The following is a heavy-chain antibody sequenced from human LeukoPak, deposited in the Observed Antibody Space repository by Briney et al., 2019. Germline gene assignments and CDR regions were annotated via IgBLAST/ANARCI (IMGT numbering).Heavy chain of an antibody. V-gene: IGHV4-59*01. CDR1: GGSISSYY. J-gene: IGHJ4*02. CDR3: ARIKYCSGGSCYSPDY. D-gene: IGHD2-15*01. Sequence: PSETLSLTCTVSGGSISSYYWSWIRQPSGKGLEWIGYIYYSGSTNYNPSLKSRVTISVDTSKNQFSLKLSSVTAADTAVYYCARIKYCSGGSCYSPDYWGQGTLVTVSS. CDR2: IYYSGST.